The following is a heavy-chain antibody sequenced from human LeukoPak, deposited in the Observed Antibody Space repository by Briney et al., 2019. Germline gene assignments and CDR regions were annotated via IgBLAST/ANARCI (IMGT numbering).Heavy chain of an antibody. Sequence: SETLSLTCAVYGGSFSGYYWSWIRQPPGKGLEWIGEINHSGSTNYNPPLKSRVTISVDTSKNQFSLKLSSVTAADTAVYYCARGGEDTRIEAYSLDYWGQGTLVTVSS. D-gene: IGHD3-22*01. CDR3: ARGGEDTRIEAYSLDY. J-gene: IGHJ4*02. CDR1: GGSFSGYY. V-gene: IGHV4-34*01. CDR2: INHSGST.